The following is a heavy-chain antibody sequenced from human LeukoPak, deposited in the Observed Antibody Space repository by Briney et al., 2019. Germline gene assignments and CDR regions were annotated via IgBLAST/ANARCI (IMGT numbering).Heavy chain of an antibody. J-gene: IGHJ4*02. CDR3: ARGVHTREGCSTTSCPNDY. D-gene: IGHD2-2*01. V-gene: IGHV3-11*05. CDR1: GFTFRDYY. CDR2: ISSSTSYT. Sequence: PGGSLRLSCAASGFTFRDYYMSWIRQAPGKGLEWVSYISSSTSYTNYADSVRGRFTISRDNAKNSLYLQMNSLRAEDTAVYYCARGVHTREGCSTTSCPNDYWGQGTLVTVSP.